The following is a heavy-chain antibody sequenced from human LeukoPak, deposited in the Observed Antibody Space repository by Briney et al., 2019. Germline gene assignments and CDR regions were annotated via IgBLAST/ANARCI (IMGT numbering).Heavy chain of an antibody. Sequence: PGGSLRLSCAASGFPFSNYWMSWVRLAPGEGREWVANMKEDGGEINYVDSVKGRFTISRDNAKNSLFLQMNSLRVDDTAVYYCARDRGYSTFDYWGQGTLVTVSS. J-gene: IGHJ4*02. CDR1: GFPFSNYW. CDR2: MKEDGGEI. D-gene: IGHD4-23*01. V-gene: IGHV3-7*01. CDR3: ARDRGYSTFDY.